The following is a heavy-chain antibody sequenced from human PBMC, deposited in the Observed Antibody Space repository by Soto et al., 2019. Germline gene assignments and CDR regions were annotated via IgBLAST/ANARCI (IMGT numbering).Heavy chain of an antibody. CDR2: INPGGGRT. CDR3: PRGLAVAYSPALL. J-gene: IGHJ4*02. Sequence: QVQLVQSGAEVKKPGASVKVSCKASGYTFTSYYMHWVRQAPGQGLEWMGLINPGGGRTSYAQKLHGRVTMTRDTSTSTVYMELSSMTSEDTAVYYCPRGLAVAYSPALLWGQGTLVTVSS. CDR1: GYTFTSYY. D-gene: IGHD6-19*01. V-gene: IGHV1-46*01.